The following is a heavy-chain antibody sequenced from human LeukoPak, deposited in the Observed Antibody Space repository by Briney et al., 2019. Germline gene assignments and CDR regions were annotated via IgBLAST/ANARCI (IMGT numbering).Heavy chain of an antibody. V-gene: IGHV4-30-2*01. Sequence: PSQTLSLTCAVSGGSISSGGYSWSWIRQPPGKGLEWIGYIYHSGSTYYNPSLKSRVTISVDRSKNQFSLKLSSVTAADTAVYYCVRGVRVRGVMGFDYWGQGTLVTVSS. CDR2: IYHSGST. D-gene: IGHD3-10*01. J-gene: IGHJ4*02. CDR3: VRGVRVRGVMGFDY. CDR1: GGSISSGGYS.